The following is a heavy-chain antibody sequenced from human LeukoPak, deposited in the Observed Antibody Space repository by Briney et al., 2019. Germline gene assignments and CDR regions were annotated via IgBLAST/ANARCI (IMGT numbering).Heavy chain of an antibody. Sequence: ASVKVSCKAFGYTFTSNYMHWVRQAPGQGPEWMGVISPSGGSTTYAQKFQGRVTITADKSTSTAYMELSSLRSEDTAVYYCNALLWFGEGSESMFDYWGQGTLVTVSS. CDR2: ISPSGGST. J-gene: IGHJ4*02. CDR1: GYTFTSNY. CDR3: NALLWFGEGSESMFDY. D-gene: IGHD3-10*01. V-gene: IGHV1-46*01.